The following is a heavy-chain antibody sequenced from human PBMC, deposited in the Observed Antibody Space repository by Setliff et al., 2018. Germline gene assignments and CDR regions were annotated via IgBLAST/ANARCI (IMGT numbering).Heavy chain of an antibody. CDR2: IYHSGST. D-gene: IGHD6-19*01. Sequence: SETLSLTCTVSGYSISSGYYWGWIRQPPGKGLEWIGSIYHSGSTYYNPSLKSRVTISVDKSKNQFSLKLSSVTAADTAVYYCASHSSGWYRGGYGMDVWGQGTTVTVSS. V-gene: IGHV4-38-2*02. CDR1: GYSISSGYY. J-gene: IGHJ6*02. CDR3: ASHSSGWYRGGYGMDV.